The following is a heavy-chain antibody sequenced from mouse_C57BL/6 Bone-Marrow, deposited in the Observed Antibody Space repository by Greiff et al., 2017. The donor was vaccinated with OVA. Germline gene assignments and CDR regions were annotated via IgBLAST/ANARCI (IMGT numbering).Heavy chain of an antibody. CDR2: IDPENGDT. J-gene: IGHJ2*01. V-gene: IGHV14-4*01. D-gene: IGHD2-3*01. Sequence: EVQLQESGAELVRPGASVKLFCTASGINIKDDYMHWVKQRPEQGPEWNGWIDPENGDTEYASKFQGKATITVDTSSNTAYMQLSSLTSEDTAVYYCDGYYYWGQGTTLTVSS. CDR3: DGYYY. CDR1: GINIKDDY.